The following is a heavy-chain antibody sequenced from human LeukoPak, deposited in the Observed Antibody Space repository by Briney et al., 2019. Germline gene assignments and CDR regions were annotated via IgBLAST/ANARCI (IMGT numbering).Heavy chain of an antibody. CDR2: IYYSGST. V-gene: IGHV4-39*07. CDR3: ASGYTISPDY. J-gene: IGHJ4*02. CDR1: GGSISSSSYY. D-gene: IGHD6-13*01. Sequence: SETLSLTCTVSGGSISSSSYYWGWIRQPPGKGLEWIGSIYYSGSTYYNPSLKSRVTISVDTSKNQFSLKLSPVTAADTAVYYCASGYTISPDYWGQGTLVTVSS.